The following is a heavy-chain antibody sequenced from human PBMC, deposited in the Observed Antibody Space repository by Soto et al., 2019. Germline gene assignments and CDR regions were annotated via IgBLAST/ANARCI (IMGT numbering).Heavy chain of an antibody. CDR1: GFTFSTYA. D-gene: IGHD4-17*01. CDR3: AKDRYGDYGGIDY. J-gene: IGHJ4*02. V-gene: IGHV3-23*01. Sequence: GGALRLSCAASGFTFSTYAMIWVRQAPGKGLEWVSVVTGSGGSTYYADSVKGRFTISRDTSKNTLFLQMNSLRAEDTAVYYCAKDRYGDYGGIDYWGQGTMVTVSS. CDR2: VTGSGGST.